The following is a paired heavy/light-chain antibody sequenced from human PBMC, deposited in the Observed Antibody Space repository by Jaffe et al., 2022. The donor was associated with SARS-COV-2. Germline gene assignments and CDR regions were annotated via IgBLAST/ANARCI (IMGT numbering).Light chain of an antibody. J-gene: IGKJ1*01. Sequence: DVVMTQSPLSLPVTLGQPASISCRSSQSLVYSDGNTYLNWFQQRPGQSPRRLIYKVSNRDSGVPDRFSGSGSGTDFTLKISRVEAEDVGVYYCMQGTHPWTFGQGTKVEIK. CDR1: QSLVYSDGNTY. CDR2: KVS. V-gene: IGKV2-30*01. CDR3: MQGTHPWT.
Heavy chain of an antibody. J-gene: IGHJ3*02. D-gene: IGHD3-16*02. CDR3: ARDYSMITFGGVIVHDAFDI. Sequence: QVQLVESGGGVVQPGRSLRLSCAASGFTFSSYAMHWVRQAPGKGLEWVAVISYDGSNKYYADSVKGRFTISRDNSKNTLYLQMNSLRAEDTAVYYCARDYSMITFGGVIVHDAFDIWGQGTMVTVSS. V-gene: IGHV3-30-3*01. CDR1: GFTFSSYA. CDR2: ISYDGSNK.